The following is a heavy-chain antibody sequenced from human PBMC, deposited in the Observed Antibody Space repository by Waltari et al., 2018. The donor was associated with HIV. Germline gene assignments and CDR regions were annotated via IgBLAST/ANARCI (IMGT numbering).Heavy chain of an antibody. CDR2: ISGSGGST. V-gene: IGHV3-23*01. D-gene: IGHD4-17*01. CDR3: AKSPDYGGGLFDY. J-gene: IGHJ4*02. CDR1: GFTFSSYA. Sequence: EVQLLESGGGLVQPGGSLRLSCAASGFTFSSYAMSWVRQAPGKGLEWVSAISGSGGSTYYADSGKGRFTISRDNSKNTLYLQMNSLRAEDTAVYYCAKSPDYGGGLFDYWGQGTLVTVSS.